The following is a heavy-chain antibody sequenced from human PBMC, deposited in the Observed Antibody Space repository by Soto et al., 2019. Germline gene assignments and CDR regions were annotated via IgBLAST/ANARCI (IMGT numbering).Heavy chain of an antibody. J-gene: IGHJ4*02. V-gene: IGHV3-23*01. D-gene: IGHD2-2*01. CDR1: GFTFSSYA. Sequence: PGGSLRLSCAASGFTFSSYAMSCVRQAPGKGLEWVSAISGSGGSTYYADSVKGRFTISRDNSKNTLYLQMNSLRAEDTAVYYCAKSVVVPGYFDYWGQGTLVTVSS. CDR2: ISGSGGST. CDR3: AKSVVVPGYFDY.